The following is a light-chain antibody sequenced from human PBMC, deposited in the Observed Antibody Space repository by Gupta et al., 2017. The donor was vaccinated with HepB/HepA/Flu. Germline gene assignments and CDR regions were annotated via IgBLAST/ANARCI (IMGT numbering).Light chain of an antibody. J-gene: IGLJ2*01. Sequence: SYVLTQPPSVSVVPGKTARITCGGNKIGNKNVHWYQQEPGQAPVLVVYDDSDRPSGIPERFSGSNSGNTATLTISRVEAGDEADYFCQVWDSSSDHVVFGGGTKLTVL. V-gene: IGLV3-21*03. CDR3: QVWDSSSDHVV. CDR1: KIGNKN. CDR2: DDS.